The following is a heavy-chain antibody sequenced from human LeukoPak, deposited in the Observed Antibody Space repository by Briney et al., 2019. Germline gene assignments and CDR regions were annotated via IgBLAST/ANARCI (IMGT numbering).Heavy chain of an antibody. V-gene: IGHV3-33*08. CDR3: AKGTTWGTRSLDY. CDR2: IWYDGSNK. J-gene: IGHJ4*02. CDR1: GFTFSSYS. Sequence: PGGSLRLSCAASGFTFSSYSMNWVRQAPGKGLEWVAVIWYDGSNKHYADSVKGRFTISRDNSKNTLYLQMNSLRAEDTAVYYCAKGTTWGTRSLDYWGQGTLVTVSS. D-gene: IGHD1-1*01.